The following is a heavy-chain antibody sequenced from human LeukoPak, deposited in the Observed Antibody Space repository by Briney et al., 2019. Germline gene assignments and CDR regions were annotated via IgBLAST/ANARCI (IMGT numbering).Heavy chain of an antibody. CDR2: IYYSGST. J-gene: IGHJ1*01. CDR3: ARNCGGDCYSDGAEYFQH. Sequence: SETLSLTCTVSGGSISSGDYYWSWIRQPPGKGLEWIGYIYYSGSTYYNPSLKSRVTISVDTSKNQFSLKLSSVTAADTAVYYCARNCGGDCYSDGAEYFQHWGQGTLVTVSS. CDR1: GGSISSGDYY. D-gene: IGHD2-21*02. V-gene: IGHV4-30-4*01.